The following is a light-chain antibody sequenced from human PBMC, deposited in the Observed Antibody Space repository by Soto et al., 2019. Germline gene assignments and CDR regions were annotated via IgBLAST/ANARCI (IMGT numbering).Light chain of an antibody. J-gene: IGKJ1*01. V-gene: IGKV3-20*01. CDR2: GAS. CDR3: QQYGGSSWT. CDR1: QSVSSSY. Sequence: EIVLTQSPGTLSLSPRERATLSCRASQSVSSSYLACYHQKPGQAPSLLIFGASSRATGIPERFSGSGSGTDFTLTISRLEPENFAVYYCQQYGGSSWTFGQGTKVDIK.